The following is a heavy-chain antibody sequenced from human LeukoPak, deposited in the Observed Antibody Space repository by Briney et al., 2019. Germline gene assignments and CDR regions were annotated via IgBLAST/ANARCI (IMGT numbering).Heavy chain of an antibody. CDR2: ISNTGSFI. CDR1: GLTFSDEY. Sequence: PGGSLRLSCAASGLTFSDEYMSWIRQAPGKGLEWVSYISNTGSFISYADSVKGRFTISRDNAKNSLYLQMNSLRAEDTAVYYCARLEYYDFWSGQPFWGQGTLVTVSS. CDR3: ARLEYYDFWSGQPF. D-gene: IGHD3-3*01. V-gene: IGHV3-11*04. J-gene: IGHJ4*02.